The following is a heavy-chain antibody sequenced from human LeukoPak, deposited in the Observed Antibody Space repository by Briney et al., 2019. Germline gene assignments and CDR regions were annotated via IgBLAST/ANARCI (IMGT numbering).Heavy chain of an antibody. CDR3: ARFSRDTAMRYGMDV. V-gene: IGHV4-61*08. D-gene: IGHD5-18*01. CDR1: GGSITSGEHY. J-gene: IGHJ6*02. Sequence: PSQTLSLTCTVSGGSITSGEHYCSWIRQHPAKGLEWIGYVAYSGNTNYNPSLKSRVTISVDTSKNQFSLKLSSVTAADTAVYYCARFSRDTAMRYGMDVWGQGTTVTVSS. CDR2: VAYSGNT.